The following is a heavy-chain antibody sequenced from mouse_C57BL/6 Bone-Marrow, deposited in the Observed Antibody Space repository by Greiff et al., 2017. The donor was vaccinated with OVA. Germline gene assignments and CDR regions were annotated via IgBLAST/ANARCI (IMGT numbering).Heavy chain of an antibody. Sequence: QVQLKQPGAELVKPGASVKLSCKASGYTFTSYWMHWVKQRPGQGLEWIGMIHPNSGSTNYNEKFKSKATLTVDKSSSTAYMQLSSLTSEDSAVYYCAREGNYLWFAYWGQGTLVTVSA. CDR2: IHPNSGST. J-gene: IGHJ3*01. CDR3: AREGNYLWFAY. CDR1: GYTFTSYW. D-gene: IGHD2-1*01. V-gene: IGHV1-64*01.